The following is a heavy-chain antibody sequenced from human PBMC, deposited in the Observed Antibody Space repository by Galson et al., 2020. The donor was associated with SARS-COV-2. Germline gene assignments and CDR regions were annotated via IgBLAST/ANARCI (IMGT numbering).Heavy chain of an antibody. Sequence: PGGSLRLFCEASGYTFSSYAMHWVRQAPGKGLEWVAVISYDGRNKYYADSVKGRFTISRDNSKNTLYLQMNSLRAEDTAVYYCARDISGSYYGPFDYWGQGTLVTVSS. CDR3: ARDISGSYYGPFDY. CDR1: GYTFSSYA. J-gene: IGHJ4*02. V-gene: IGHV3-30*04. D-gene: IGHD1-26*01. CDR2: ISYDGRNK.